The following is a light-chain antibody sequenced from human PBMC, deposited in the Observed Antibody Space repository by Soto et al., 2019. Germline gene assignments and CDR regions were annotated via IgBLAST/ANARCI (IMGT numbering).Light chain of an antibody. CDR2: EVN. CDR3: SSYAGGNKMV. J-gene: IGLJ2*01. V-gene: IGLV2-8*01. CDR1: SWDVGGYVY. Sequence: QSVLTQPPSASGSPGESVTMSCSGTSWDVGGYVYVSWFQQHPGKAPKLIIFEVNKRPSGVPDRFSGSRSGNTASLTVSGLQLEDEADYYCSSYAGGNKMVFGGGTKLTVL.